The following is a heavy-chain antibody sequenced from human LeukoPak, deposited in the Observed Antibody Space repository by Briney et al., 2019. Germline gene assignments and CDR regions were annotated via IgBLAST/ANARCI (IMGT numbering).Heavy chain of an antibody. D-gene: IGHD2-2*01. J-gene: IGHJ6*02. Sequence: GGSLRLSCAASGFTFSSYAMSWVRQVPGKGLEWVSVISGSGDNTYYADSVKGRFTISRDNSKNTLYLQMNSLRAEDTAVYYCAKGEYCSSTSCYYYYGMDVWGQGTTVTVSS. CDR1: GFTFSSYA. CDR3: AKGEYCSSTSCYYYYGMDV. V-gene: IGHV3-23*01. CDR2: ISGSGDNT.